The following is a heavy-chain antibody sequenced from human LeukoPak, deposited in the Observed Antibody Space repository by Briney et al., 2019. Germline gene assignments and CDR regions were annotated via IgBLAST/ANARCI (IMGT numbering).Heavy chain of an antibody. CDR2: IWYDGSNK. V-gene: IGHV3-33*08. J-gene: IGHJ5*02. D-gene: IGHD2-2*01. Sequence: GGSLRLSCEASGFTFNSFWMSWVRQAPGKGLEWVAVIWYDGSNKHYADSVKGRFTISRDNSKNTLYLQMNSLRAEDTAVYYCAREVRYCSSTSCVHWFDPWGQGTLVTVSS. CDR1: GFTFNSFW. CDR3: AREVRYCSSTSCVHWFDP.